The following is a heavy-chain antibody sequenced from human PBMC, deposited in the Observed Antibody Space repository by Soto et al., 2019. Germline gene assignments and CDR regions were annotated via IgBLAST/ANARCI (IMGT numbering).Heavy chain of an antibody. D-gene: IGHD3-22*01. CDR3: ARPTPNVDSSGYYAYWYFDL. CDR1: GFTFSSYW. CDR2: IKQDGSEK. V-gene: IGHV3-7*01. J-gene: IGHJ2*01. Sequence: EVQLVESGGGLIQPGGSLTLSCAASGFTFSSYWMSWVRQAPGKGLEWVANIKQDGSEKYYVDSVKGRFTISRDNAKNSLYLQMNSLRDEDTAVYYCARPTPNVDSSGYYAYWYFDLWGRGTLVTVSS.